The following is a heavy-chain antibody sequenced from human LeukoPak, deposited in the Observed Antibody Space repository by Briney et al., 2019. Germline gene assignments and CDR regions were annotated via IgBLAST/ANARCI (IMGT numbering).Heavy chain of an antibody. CDR1: GGTFSSYA. D-gene: IGHD3-22*01. CDR2: IIPIFGTA. Sequence: ASVKVSCKASGGTFSSYAISWVRQAPGQGLEWMGGIIPIFGTANYAQKFQGRVTITADESTSTAYMELSSLRSEDTAVYYCAGGTYYYDSSGYYYGEYNYWGQGTLVTVSS. CDR3: AGGTYYYDSSGYYYGEYNY. J-gene: IGHJ4*02. V-gene: IGHV1-69*13.